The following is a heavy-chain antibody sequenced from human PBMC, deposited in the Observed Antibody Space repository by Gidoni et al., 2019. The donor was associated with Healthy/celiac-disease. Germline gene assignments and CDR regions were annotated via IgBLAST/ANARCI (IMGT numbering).Heavy chain of an antibody. Sequence: QAQLQQWGAGPLKPSETLSLTCAAYGGSFSGYYWSWIRQPPGKGLEWIGEINHSGSTNYNPSLKSRVTISVDTSKNQFSLKLSSVTAADTAVYYCARDYVAMVGWFDPWGQGTLVTVSS. J-gene: IGHJ5*02. CDR2: INHSGST. D-gene: IGHD2-15*01. CDR1: GGSFSGYY. CDR3: ARDYVAMVGWFDP. V-gene: IGHV4-34*01.